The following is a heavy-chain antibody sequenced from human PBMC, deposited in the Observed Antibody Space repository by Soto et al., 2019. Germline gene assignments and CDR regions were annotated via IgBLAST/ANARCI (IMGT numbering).Heavy chain of an antibody. J-gene: IGHJ5*01. CDR1: RYSFTSYW. Sequence: GDPLKISCKGSRYSFTSYWISWGRQMPGKGLEWIGRIEPSDPHTNGSPPFHGHVTTSADNSISTAYLQWSGLKAAYTLMYYCARRERGFDSWGQGTLGTVSS. D-gene: IGHD1-26*01. V-gene: IGHV5-10-1*01. CDR3: ARRERGFDS. CDR2: IEPSDPHT.